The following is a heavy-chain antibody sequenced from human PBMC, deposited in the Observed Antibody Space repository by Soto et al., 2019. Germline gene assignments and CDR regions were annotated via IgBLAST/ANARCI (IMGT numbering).Heavy chain of an antibody. CDR3: ASAQGYCSGGSCYDPSYYYGMDV. CDR2: IIPIFGTA. V-gene: IGHV1-69*01. CDR1: GGTFSSYA. Sequence: QVPLVQSGAEVKKPGSSVKVSCKASGGTFSSYAISWVRQAPGQGLEWMGGIIPIFGTANYAQKFQGRVTITADESTSTAYMELSSLRSEDTAVYYCASAQGYCSGGSCYDPSYYYGMDVWGQGTTVTVSS. D-gene: IGHD2-15*01. J-gene: IGHJ6*02.